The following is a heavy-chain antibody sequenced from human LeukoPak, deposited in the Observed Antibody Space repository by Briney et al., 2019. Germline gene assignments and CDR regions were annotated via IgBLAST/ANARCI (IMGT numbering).Heavy chain of an antibody. Sequence: PGGALRLSCAPSLFSFSSYWMHWVRQAPGTGLVWVSRINSDGIRKSYADYENGRFTISRYNSESTLYLQMNILRAEDTAIYYCTRDRPNYYGSDGHYYGRNGDYWGQGTLVTVSS. D-gene: IGHD3-10*01. CDR3: TRDRPNYYGSDGHYYGRNGDY. CDR2: INSDGIRK. V-gene: IGHV3-74*01. CDR1: LFSFSSYW. J-gene: IGHJ4*02.